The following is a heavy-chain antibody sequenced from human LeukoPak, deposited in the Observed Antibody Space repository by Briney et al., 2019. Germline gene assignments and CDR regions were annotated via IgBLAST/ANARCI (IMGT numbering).Heavy chain of an antibody. CDR3: ARRRGAAYFDY. CDR1: GGSFSGYY. Sequence: SETLSLTCAVYGGSFSGYYWSWIRQPPGKGLEWNGEINHSGSTNYNPSLKSRVTISVDTSKNQFSLKLSSVTAADTAVYYCARRRGAAYFDYWGQGTLVTVSS. J-gene: IGHJ4*02. V-gene: IGHV4-34*01. CDR2: INHSGST. D-gene: IGHD2-15*01.